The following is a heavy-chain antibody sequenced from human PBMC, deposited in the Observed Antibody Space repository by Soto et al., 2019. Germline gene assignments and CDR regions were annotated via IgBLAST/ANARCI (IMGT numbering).Heavy chain of an antibody. CDR2: ISGYNGKR. Sequence: QVRLVQSGAEVKKPGASVKVSCKASGYLFNSYGLSWVRQAPGQGLEWMGWISGYNGKREYAQKFQDRVTMTTETSTTTVYMELRSLRSDDTAIYYCARDETYGGGWFFEYWGQGTLVTVPS. J-gene: IGHJ4*02. V-gene: IGHV1-18*01. D-gene: IGHD6-19*01. CDR3: ARDETYGGGWFFEY. CDR1: GYLFNSYG.